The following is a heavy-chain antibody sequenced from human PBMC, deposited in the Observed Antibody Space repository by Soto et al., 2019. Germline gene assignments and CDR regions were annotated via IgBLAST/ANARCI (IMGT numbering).Heavy chain of an antibody. V-gene: IGHV4-59*01. Sequence: QVRLRESGPQVVKPSATLSLNCNVSGGAFRSYFWSWIRQSPGKGLEWIGNIHSSGRSNYNPSFKSRVSMSIDPSKNQFSVRLTSVTPADTAVYYCARDDPFDPWGQGIVVTVSS. CDR2: IHSSGRS. CDR3: ARDDPFDP. CDR1: GGAFRSYF. J-gene: IGHJ5*02.